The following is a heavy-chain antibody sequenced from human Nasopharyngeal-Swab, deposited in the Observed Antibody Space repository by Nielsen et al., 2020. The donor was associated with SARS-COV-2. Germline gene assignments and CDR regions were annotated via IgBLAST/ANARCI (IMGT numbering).Heavy chain of an antibody. V-gene: IGHV4-59*01. J-gene: IGHJ4*02. D-gene: IGHD6-6*01. CDR3: GGGSVAAYVDY. Sequence: SETLSLTCAVSGGSISSYFWSWIRQTPGKGLEWIGYFFYNGGTNYNPSLKSRVTISVDTSKSQISLKMSSVTDADTAVYYCGGGSVAAYVDYWGQGTLVTVSS. CDR2: FFYNGGT. CDR1: GGSISSYF.